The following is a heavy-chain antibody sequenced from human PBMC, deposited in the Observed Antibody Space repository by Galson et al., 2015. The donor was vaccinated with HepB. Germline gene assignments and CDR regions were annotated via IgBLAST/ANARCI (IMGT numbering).Heavy chain of an antibody. CDR1: EGSFTTHA. D-gene: IGHD6-6*01. Sequence: SVKVSCKASEGSFTTHAMNWVRQAPGQGLEWMGGITPIFGTANYAQKFQGRVTITADESTSTVYMELSSLRYEDTAVYYCAREGKAAPTNPVDYWGQGTLVTVSS. CDR3: AREGKAAPTNPVDY. J-gene: IGHJ4*02. CDR2: ITPIFGTA. V-gene: IGHV1-69*13.